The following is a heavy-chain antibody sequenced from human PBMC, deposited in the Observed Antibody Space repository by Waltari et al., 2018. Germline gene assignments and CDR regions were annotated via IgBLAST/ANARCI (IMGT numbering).Heavy chain of an antibody. CDR3: ATISPFYGSNSGVADY. D-gene: IGHD4-17*01. V-gene: IGHV1-69-2*01. J-gene: IGHJ4*02. Sequence: EVQLVQSGAEVKKPGATVKISCKASGYTFTDYYMHWVQQAPGKGLEWMGRVDPEAAEAICAEKSQGRVTITADTSTGTAYMELSSLRSEDTAVYYCATISPFYGSNSGVADYWGQGTLVTVSS. CDR1: GYTFTDYY. CDR2: VDPEAAEA.